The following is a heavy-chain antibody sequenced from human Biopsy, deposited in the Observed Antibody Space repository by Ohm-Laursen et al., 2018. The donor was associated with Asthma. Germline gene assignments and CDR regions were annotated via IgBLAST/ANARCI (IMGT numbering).Heavy chain of an antibody. D-gene: IGHD6-6*01. CDR2: IWYDGRKK. CDR1: RFPYE. V-gene: IGHV3-33*08. J-gene: IGHJ6*02. CDR3: ARKIAARGGMGV. Sequence: SLRPSCAASRFPYEMHWVRQAPGKGLEWVSFIWYDGRKKTYADSVKGRFTISRDNSKNTLYLQMNSLRAEDTAVYYCARKIAARGGMGVWGQGTTVTVSS.